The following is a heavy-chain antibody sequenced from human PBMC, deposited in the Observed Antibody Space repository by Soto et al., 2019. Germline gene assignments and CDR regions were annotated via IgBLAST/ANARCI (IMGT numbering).Heavy chain of an antibody. CDR2: ISGSGGSI. CDR3: VKGYWKGDV. Sequence: EVQLLESGGGLVQPGGSLRLSCAASGFTFSTYAMNWVRQAAGNGLEWVSAISGSGGSIHYADSVKGRFTISRDNSKNTLYLQRNSLRDEDTAVYHCVKGYWKGDVWGQGTTVTVSS. J-gene: IGHJ6*02. V-gene: IGHV3-23*01. CDR1: GFTFSTYA. D-gene: IGHD1-1*01.